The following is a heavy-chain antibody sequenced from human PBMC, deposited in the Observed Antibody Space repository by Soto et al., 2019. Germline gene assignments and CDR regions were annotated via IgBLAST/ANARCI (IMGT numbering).Heavy chain of an antibody. CDR1: GFSLSTSGVG. V-gene: IGHV2-5*02. D-gene: IGHD3-22*01. Sequence: QITLKESGPPLVKPTQTLTLTCTFSGFSLSTSGVGVGWIRQPPGKALEWLALIYWDDDKRYSPSLKSRPTITKDPSNNQVVLTMTNIDPVDTATYYCARAANYDSSGYYIRKDFDYWGQGTLVTVSS. J-gene: IGHJ4*02. CDR3: ARAANYDSSGYYIRKDFDY. CDR2: IYWDDDK.